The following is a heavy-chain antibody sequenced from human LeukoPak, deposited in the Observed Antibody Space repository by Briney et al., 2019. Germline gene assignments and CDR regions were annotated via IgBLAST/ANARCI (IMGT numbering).Heavy chain of an antibody. CDR1: GFTFSSYG. CDR3: AREITGTTGDY. V-gene: IGHV3-33*08. D-gene: IGHD1-7*01. CDR2: IWYGGSNK. Sequence: GGSLRLSCAASGFTFSSYGMHWVRQAPGKGLEWVAVIWYGGSNKYYADSVKGRFTISRDNAKNSLYLQMNSLRAEDTAVYYCAREITGTTGDYWGQGTLVTVSS. J-gene: IGHJ4*02.